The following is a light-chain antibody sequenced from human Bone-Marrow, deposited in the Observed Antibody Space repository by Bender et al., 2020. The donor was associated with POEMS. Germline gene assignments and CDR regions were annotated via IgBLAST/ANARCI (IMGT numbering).Light chain of an antibody. J-gene: IGLJ3*02. V-gene: IGLV2-14*02. CDR1: SSDVGSYNL. CDR3: SSYTRSSLVA. Sequence: QSALTQPASLSGSPGQSITISCTGTSSDVGSYNLVSWYLKRPGEAPRVIIYKVSERPSGVSARFSGSKSGITASLTISGLQGDDEADYFCSSYTRSSLVAFGGGTKVTVL. CDR2: KVS.